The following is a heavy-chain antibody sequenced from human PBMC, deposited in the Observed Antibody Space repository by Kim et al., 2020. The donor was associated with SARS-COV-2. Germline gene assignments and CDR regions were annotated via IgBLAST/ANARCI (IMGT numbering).Heavy chain of an antibody. CDR3: ARDSPIIQVPAAMREHYHYYYGVDV. CDR1: GFTFSNYW. D-gene: IGHD2-2*01. CDR2: IKQDGSEK. J-gene: IGHJ6*02. V-gene: IGHV3-7*03. Sequence: GGSLRLSCAASGFTFSNYWMNWVRQAPGKGLEWVANIKQDGSEKAYVDSVKGRFTISRDNAKNSLYLQMNSLRAEDTAMYYCARDSPIIQVPAAMREHYHYYYGVDVWGQGTTVTVSS.